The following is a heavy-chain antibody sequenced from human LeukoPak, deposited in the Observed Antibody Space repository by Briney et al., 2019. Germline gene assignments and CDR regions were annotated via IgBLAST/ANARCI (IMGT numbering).Heavy chain of an antibody. CDR1: GFTFSSYS. D-gene: IGHD4-17*01. Sequence: GGSLRLSCAASGFTFSSYSMNWVRQAPGKGLEWVSSISSSSSYIYYADSVKGRFTISRDNAKNSLYLQMNSLRAEDTAVYYCARADTVTTDFDYWGQGTLVTVSS. CDR2: ISSSSSYI. V-gene: IGHV3-21*01. CDR3: ARADTVTTDFDY. J-gene: IGHJ4*02.